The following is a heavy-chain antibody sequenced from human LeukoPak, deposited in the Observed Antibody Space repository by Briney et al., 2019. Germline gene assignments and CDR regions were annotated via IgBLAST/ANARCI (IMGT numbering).Heavy chain of an antibody. J-gene: IGHJ4*02. Sequence: PGGSLRLSCAASGFTFSSYAMSWVRQAPGKGLEWVSVIYSGGSTYYADSVKGRFTISRDNSKNTLYLQMNSLRAEDTAVYYCARDKYSNSHLGYWGQGTLVTVSS. V-gene: IGHV3-66*01. CDR1: GFTFSSYA. D-gene: IGHD6-6*01. CDR2: IYSGGST. CDR3: ARDKYSNSHLGY.